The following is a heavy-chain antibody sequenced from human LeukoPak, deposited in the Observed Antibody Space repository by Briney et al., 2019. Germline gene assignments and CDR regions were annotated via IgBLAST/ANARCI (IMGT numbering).Heavy chain of an antibody. CDR2: IYYSGST. V-gene: IGHV4-30-4*08. D-gene: IGHD2-15*01. J-gene: IGHJ5*02. Sequence: SQTLSLTCTVSGGSISSGDYYWSWIRQPPGKGLEWIGYIYYSGSTYSNPSLKSRLTISVDTSKNQFSLKLSSVTASDTAVYYCARDWGYCRGGSCYFWFDPWGQGTLVTVSS. CDR1: GGSISSGDYY. CDR3: ARDWGYCRGGSCYFWFDP.